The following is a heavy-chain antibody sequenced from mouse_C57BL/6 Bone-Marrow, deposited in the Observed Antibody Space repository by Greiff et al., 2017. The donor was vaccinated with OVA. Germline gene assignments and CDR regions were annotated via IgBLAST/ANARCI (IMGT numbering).Heavy chain of an antibody. D-gene: IGHD1-1*01. CDR3: ARKGSRGWYFDV. CDR1: GYAFSSYW. J-gene: IGHJ1*03. Sequence: QVQLKESGAELVKPGASVKISCKASGYAFSSYWMNWVKQRPGKGLEWIGQIYPGDGDTNYNGKFKGMATLTADRSSSRAYMQVSSLTSEDSAVYNCARKGSRGWYFDVWSTGTTVTVS. V-gene: IGHV1-80*01. CDR2: IYPGDGDT.